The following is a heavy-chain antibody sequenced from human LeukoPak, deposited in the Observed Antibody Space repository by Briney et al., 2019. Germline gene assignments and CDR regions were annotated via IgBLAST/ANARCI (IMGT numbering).Heavy chain of an antibody. D-gene: IGHD4-17*01. CDR2: IYYSGST. CDR1: GGSISSGGYY. Sequence: SQTLSLTCTVSGGSISSGGYYWSWIRQHPGKGLEWIGYIYYSGSTYYNPSLKSQVTISVDTSKNQFSLKLSSVTAADTAVYYCARAPDYGDPKFDYWGQGTLVTVSS. J-gene: IGHJ4*02. CDR3: ARAPDYGDPKFDY. V-gene: IGHV4-31*01.